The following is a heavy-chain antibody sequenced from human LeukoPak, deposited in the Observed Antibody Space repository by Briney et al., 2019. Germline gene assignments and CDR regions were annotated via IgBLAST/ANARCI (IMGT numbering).Heavy chain of an antibody. CDR2: INNDGSDT. CDR3: ARVSGLGMNEYYQH. Sequence: PGGSLRLPCAASGFSFADSWMHWVRQAPGKGLVWVSRINNDGSDTRYADSVRGRFTISRDNAKNTLYLQMNSLRAEDTAVYYCARVSGLGMNEYYQHWGQGTLVTVPS. V-gene: IGHV3-74*01. D-gene: IGHD3-10*01. CDR1: GFSFADSW. J-gene: IGHJ1*01.